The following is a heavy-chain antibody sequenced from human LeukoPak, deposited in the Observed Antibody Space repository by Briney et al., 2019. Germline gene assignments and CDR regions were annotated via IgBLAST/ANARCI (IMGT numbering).Heavy chain of an antibody. CDR1: GFTFSNYW. D-gene: IGHD3-22*01. Sequence: GGSLRLSCAASGFTFSNYWMSWVRQAPGKGLEWVANIKQDGSEKYYVDSVKGRFTISRDNAKNSLYLQMNSLRAEDTAVYYCARVYDSSGYDYFDYWGQGTLVTVSS. J-gene: IGHJ4*02. V-gene: IGHV3-7*01. CDR2: IKQDGSEK. CDR3: ARVYDSSGYDYFDY.